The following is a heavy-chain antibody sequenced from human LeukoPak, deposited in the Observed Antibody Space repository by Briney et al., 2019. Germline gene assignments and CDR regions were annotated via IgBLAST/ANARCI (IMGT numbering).Heavy chain of an antibody. J-gene: IGHJ4*02. V-gene: IGHV1-18*01. D-gene: IGHD4-23*01. CDR3: AREGGWAYSDYGGIHY. CDR1: GYTFTNYG. CDR2: ISTYNGDT. Sequence: GASVKVSCKASGYTFTNYGISWVRQAPGQGLEWIGWISTYNGDTKYAENLQGRVTMTTDTSTSTANMELRSLRSDDTAVYYCAREGGWAYSDYGGIHYWGQGTLVTVSS.